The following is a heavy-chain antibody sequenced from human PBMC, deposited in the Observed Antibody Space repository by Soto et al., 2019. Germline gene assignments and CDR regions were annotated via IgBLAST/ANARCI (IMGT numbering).Heavy chain of an antibody. CDR3: AKNEYLAAAGPFFDY. D-gene: IGHD6-25*01. CDR1: GFTFSSYA. J-gene: IGHJ4*02. CDR2: ISSDGGST. V-gene: IGHV3-23*01. Sequence: PGGSLRLSCAVSGFTFSSYAMNWVRQAPGKGLEWVSAISSDGGSTYYAGSVKGRFTVSRDNSKNTLYLQMNSLRAEDTAVYYCAKNEYLAAAGPFFDYWGQGTLVTVSS.